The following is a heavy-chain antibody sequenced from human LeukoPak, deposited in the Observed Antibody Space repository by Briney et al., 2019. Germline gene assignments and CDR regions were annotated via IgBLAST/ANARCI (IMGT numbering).Heavy chain of an antibody. Sequence: SGPALVKPTQTLTLTCTFSGFSLSTSGMRVSWIRQPPGKALEWLARIGWDDDKFYSTSLKTRLTISKDTSKNQVVLTMTNMDPVDTATYYCARTRGYSYGPDFDYWGQGTLVTVSS. J-gene: IGHJ4*02. V-gene: IGHV2-70*04. CDR2: IGWDDDK. CDR3: ARTRGYSYGPDFDY. CDR1: GFSLSTSGMR. D-gene: IGHD5-18*01.